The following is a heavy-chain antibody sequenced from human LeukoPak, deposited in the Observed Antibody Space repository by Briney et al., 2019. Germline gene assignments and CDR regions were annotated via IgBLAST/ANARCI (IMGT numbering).Heavy chain of an antibody. CDR2: IIPILGIA. J-gene: IGHJ4*02. CDR1: GGTFSSYA. Sequence: GASVKVSCKASGGTFSSYAISWVRQAPGQGLEWMGRIIPILGIASYAQKFQGRVTITADKSTSTAYMELSSLRSEDTAVYYCARDFTDDYSNYVADYWGQGTLVTVSS. V-gene: IGHV1-69*04. CDR3: ARDFTDDYSNYVADY. D-gene: IGHD4-11*01.